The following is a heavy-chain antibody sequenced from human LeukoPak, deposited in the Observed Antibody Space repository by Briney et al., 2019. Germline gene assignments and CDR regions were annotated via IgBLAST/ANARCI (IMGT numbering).Heavy chain of an antibody. CDR3: AKSPPYSSGWYHYYYYMDV. D-gene: IGHD6-19*01. Sequence: QTGGSLRLSCAASGFTFSSYAMSWVRQAPGKGLEWVSAISDSGGSTYYADSVKGRFTISRDNSKNTLYLQMNSLRAEDTAVYYCAKSPPYSSGWYHYYYYMDVWGKGTTVTVSS. CDR2: ISDSGGST. J-gene: IGHJ6*03. V-gene: IGHV3-23*01. CDR1: GFTFSSYA.